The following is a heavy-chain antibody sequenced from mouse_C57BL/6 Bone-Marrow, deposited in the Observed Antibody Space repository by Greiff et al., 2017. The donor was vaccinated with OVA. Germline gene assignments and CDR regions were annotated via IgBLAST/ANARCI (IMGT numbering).Heavy chain of an antibody. J-gene: IGHJ1*03. D-gene: IGHD2-1*01. CDR2: ISSGGSYT. CDR1: GFTFSSYG. CDR3: ARQGGNYDWYFDV. Sequence: DVKLVESGGDLVKPGGSLKLSCAASGFTFSSYGMSWVRQTPDKRLEWVATISSGGSYTYYPDSVKGRFTISRDNAKNTLYLQMSSLKSEDTAMYYCARQGGNYDWYFDVWGTGTTVTVSS. V-gene: IGHV5-6*02.